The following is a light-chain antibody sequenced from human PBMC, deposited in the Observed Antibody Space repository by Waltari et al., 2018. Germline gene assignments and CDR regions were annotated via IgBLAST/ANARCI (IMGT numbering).Light chain of an antibody. V-gene: IGLV1-44*01. CDR1: YSTIRSNA. J-gene: IGLJ3*02. Sequence: QSVLTQPPSVSETPGQRVTISCSGDYSTIRSNAVSLYQQLPRAAPKLLLYSNDQRPSGVPDRFSGSKSGASASLAISGLRSEDEADYYCAAWNNRLNGWVFGGGTKLTVL. CDR3: AAWNNRLNGWV. CDR2: SND.